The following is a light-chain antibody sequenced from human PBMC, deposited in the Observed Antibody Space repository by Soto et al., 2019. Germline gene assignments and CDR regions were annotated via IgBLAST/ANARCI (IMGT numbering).Light chain of an antibody. V-gene: IGLV4-60*02. CDR3: ETWDSNTRV. Sequence: QPVLTQSSSASASLGSSVKLTCTLSSRHSSYIIAWHQQKPGKAPRYLMKLEGSGSYNKGSGVPDRFSGSSSGADRYLTISNLQFEDEADYYCETWDSNTRVFGGGTKLTVL. CDR1: SRHSSYI. CDR2: LEGSGSY. J-gene: IGLJ2*01.